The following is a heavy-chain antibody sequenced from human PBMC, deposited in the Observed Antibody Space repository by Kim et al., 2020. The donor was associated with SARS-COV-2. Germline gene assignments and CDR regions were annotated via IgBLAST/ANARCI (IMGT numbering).Heavy chain of an antibody. CDR3: AKGVKERGYNFGTYYYYGMDI. CDR2: ISYDGNIK. V-gene: IGHV3-30*18. Sequence: GGSLRLSCAASGFTFSNYAMHWVRQAPGRGLEWVAVISYDGNIKYIGDSMKGRFTISRDNSRNTLHLQMNSLGGEDTAVYYCAKGVKERGYNFGTYYYYGMDIWGPGTTVTVSS. J-gene: IGHJ6*02. D-gene: IGHD5-18*01. CDR1: GFTFSNYA.